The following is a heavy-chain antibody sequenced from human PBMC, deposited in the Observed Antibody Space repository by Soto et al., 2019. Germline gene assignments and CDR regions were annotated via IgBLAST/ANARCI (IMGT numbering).Heavy chain of an antibody. CDR1: GDSVASNRAG. J-gene: IGHJ4*01. CDR3: ARGEKYRGSIFDC. D-gene: IGHD1-26*01. CDR2: TYYRSKWYY. Sequence: PSLTLSLTCVITGDSVASNRAGWSWVMQSASRGREWRGRTYYRSKWYYEYAVSVRGRITINPDTSKNQYSLQMNSVTPEDTAVSLCARGEKYRGSIFDCWGKGTRVTLSS. V-gene: IGHV6-1*01.